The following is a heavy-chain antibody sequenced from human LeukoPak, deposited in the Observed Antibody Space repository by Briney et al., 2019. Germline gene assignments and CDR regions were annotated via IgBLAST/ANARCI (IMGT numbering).Heavy chain of an antibody. CDR3: AREGSGYDPLRPYYYDGMDV. V-gene: IGHV1-69*04. CDR1: GGTFSSYA. Sequence: SVKVSCKASGGTFSSYAISWVRQAPGQGLEWMGRIIPIFGIANYAQKFQGRVTITADKSTSTAYMELSSLRSEDTAVYYCAREGSGYDPLRPYYYDGMDVWGQGTTVTVSS. D-gene: IGHD5-12*01. CDR2: IIPIFGIA. J-gene: IGHJ6*02.